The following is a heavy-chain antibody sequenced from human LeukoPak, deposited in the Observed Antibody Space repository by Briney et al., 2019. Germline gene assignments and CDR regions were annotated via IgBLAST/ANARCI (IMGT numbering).Heavy chain of an antibody. D-gene: IGHD6-19*01. CDR3: ARPYSSGWYVDDWFDP. V-gene: IGHV1-2*02. CDR2: INPNSGGT. J-gene: IGHJ5*02. CDR1: GYTFTGYY. Sequence: GAPVKVSCKASGYTFTGYYMHWVRQAPGQGLEWMGWINPNSGGTNYAQKFQGRVTMTRDTSISTAYMELSRLRSDDTAVYYCARPYSSGWYVDDWFDPWGQGTLVTVSS.